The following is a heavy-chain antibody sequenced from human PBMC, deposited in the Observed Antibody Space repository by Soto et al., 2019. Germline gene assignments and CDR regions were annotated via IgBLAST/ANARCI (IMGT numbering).Heavy chain of an antibody. Sequence: QMQLVESGGGVVQPGRSLRLSCAASGFTFSSYGMHWVRQAPGKGLEWVAVISYDGSNKYYADSVKGRFTISRDNSKNTLYLQMNSLRAEDTAVYYCAKDSYYGGNSSYWGQGTLVTVSS. V-gene: IGHV3-30*18. D-gene: IGHD4-17*01. CDR2: ISYDGSNK. J-gene: IGHJ4*02. CDR1: GFTFSSYG. CDR3: AKDSYYGGNSSY.